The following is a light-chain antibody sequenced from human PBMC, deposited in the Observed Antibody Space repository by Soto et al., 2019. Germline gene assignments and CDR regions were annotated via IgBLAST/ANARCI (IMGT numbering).Light chain of an antibody. CDR1: NNL. J-gene: IGLJ1*01. V-gene: IGLV2-23*01. CDR3: CAYVGARSYV. CDR2: EGT. Sequence: QSVLTQPASGSGSPGQSITISCTGTNNLVSWYQQHPGKAPKVVLYEGTKRPSGVSNRFSGSNSGSTASLTISGLQAEDEAHYFCCAYVGARSYVFGPGTKVTVL.